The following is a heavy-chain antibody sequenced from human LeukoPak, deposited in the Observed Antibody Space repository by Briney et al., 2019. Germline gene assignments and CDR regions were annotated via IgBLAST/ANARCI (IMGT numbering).Heavy chain of an antibody. Sequence: GESLKISCKGSGYSFTSYWIGWVRQMPAKGLEWMGFIYPGDSDTRYSPSFQGQVTISADKSISTAYLQWSSLKASDTAMYYCARLSYSNYEDYYYYMDVWAKGPRSPSP. CDR1: GYSFTSYW. D-gene: IGHD4-11*01. CDR2: IYPGDSDT. CDR3: ARLSYSNYEDYYYYMDV. J-gene: IGHJ6*03. V-gene: IGHV5-51*01.